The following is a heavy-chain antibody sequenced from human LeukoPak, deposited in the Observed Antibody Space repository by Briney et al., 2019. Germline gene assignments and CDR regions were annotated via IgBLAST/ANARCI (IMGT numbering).Heavy chain of an antibody. Sequence: SSETLSLTCAVSGYSISSGYCWGWIRQPPGKGLEWIGSIYHSGSTYYNPSLKSRVTISVDTSKNQFSLKLSSVTAADTAVYYCASHLSPHTIFGPQGVSDYWGQGTLVTVSS. V-gene: IGHV4-38-2*01. CDR1: GYSISSGYC. J-gene: IGHJ4*02. CDR2: IYHSGST. D-gene: IGHD3-3*01. CDR3: ASHLSPHTIFGPQGVSDY.